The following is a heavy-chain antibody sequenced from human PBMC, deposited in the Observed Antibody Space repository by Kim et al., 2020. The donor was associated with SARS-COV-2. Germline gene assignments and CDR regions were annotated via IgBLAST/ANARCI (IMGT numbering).Heavy chain of an antibody. CDR2: IYYSGST. CDR3: ARLSRHLPSIAAPPGWFDP. D-gene: IGHD6-6*01. CDR1: GGSISSYY. Sequence: SETLSLTCTVSGGSISSYYWSWIRQPPGKGLEWIGYIYYSGSTNYNPSLKSRVTISVDTSKNQFSLKLSSVTAADTAVYYCARLSRHLPSIAAPPGWFDPWGQGTLVTVSS. J-gene: IGHJ5*02. V-gene: IGHV4-59*01.